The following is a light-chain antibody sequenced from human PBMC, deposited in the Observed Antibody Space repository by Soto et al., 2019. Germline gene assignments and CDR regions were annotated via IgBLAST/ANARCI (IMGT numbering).Light chain of an antibody. CDR1: QSISSW. J-gene: IGKJ2*01. V-gene: IGKV1-5*01. Sequence: DIPMTQSPSTLSASVGDRVTITCRASQSISSWLAWYQQKPGKAPKLLIYDASSLESGVPSRFSGSGSGTEFTLTISSLQPDDFATYYCQQYNSYPMYTFGQGTKLEIK. CDR2: DAS. CDR3: QQYNSYPMYT.